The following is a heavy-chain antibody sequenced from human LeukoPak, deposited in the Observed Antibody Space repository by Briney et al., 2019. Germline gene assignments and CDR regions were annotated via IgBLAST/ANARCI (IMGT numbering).Heavy chain of an antibody. V-gene: IGHV4-59*01. CDR3: ARETSTLKVDP. CDR1: GGSISSYY. CDR2: IYYSGGT. D-gene: IGHD2-2*01. Sequence: PSETLSLTCTVAGGSISSYYWSWIRQPPGKGLEWIGYIYYSGGTNYNPSLKSRVTISVDTSKNQFSLKLSSVTAADTAVYYCARETSTLKVDPWGQGTLVTVSS. J-gene: IGHJ5*02.